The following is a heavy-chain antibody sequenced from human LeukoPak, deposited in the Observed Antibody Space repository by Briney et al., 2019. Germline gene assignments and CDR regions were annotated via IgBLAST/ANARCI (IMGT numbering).Heavy chain of an antibody. D-gene: IGHD6-13*01. CDR3: ARVGSTLGYFDY. CDR1: GGTFSSYA. Sequence: GASVKVSCKASGGTFSSYAISWVRQAPGQGLEWMGRIIPILGIANYAQKFQGRVTITADKSTSTAYMELSSLRSEDTAVYYCARVGSTLGYFDYWGQGTLVTVSS. J-gene: IGHJ4*02. CDR2: IIPILGIA. V-gene: IGHV1-69*04.